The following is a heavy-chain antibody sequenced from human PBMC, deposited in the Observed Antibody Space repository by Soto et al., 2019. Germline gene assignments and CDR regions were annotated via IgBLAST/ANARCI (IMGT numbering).Heavy chain of an antibody. CDR3: ARDRDSSGWYIWFDP. V-gene: IGHV1-69*06. J-gene: IGHJ5*02. CDR2: IIPIFGTA. CDR1: GGTFSSYA. Sequence: SLKVSCKASGGTFSSYAISWVRQAPGQGPEWMGGIIPIFGTANYAQKFQGRVTITADKSTSTAYMELSSLRSEDTAVYYCARDRDSSGWYIWFDPWGQGTLVTVSS. D-gene: IGHD6-19*01.